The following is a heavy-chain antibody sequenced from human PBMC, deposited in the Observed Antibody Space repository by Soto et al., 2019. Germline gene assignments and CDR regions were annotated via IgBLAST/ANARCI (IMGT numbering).Heavy chain of an antibody. Sequence: WASVKVSCKASGYTFTGYYMHWVRQAPGQGLEWMGWINPNSGGTNYAQKFQGRVTMTRDTSISTAYMELSRLRSDDTAVYYCARDTFLNHYDFWSGYYPWFAPWGQGTLVTVSS. V-gene: IGHV1-2*02. CDR2: INPNSGGT. D-gene: IGHD3-3*01. J-gene: IGHJ5*02. CDR1: GYTFTGYY. CDR3: ARDTFLNHYDFWSGYYPWFAP.